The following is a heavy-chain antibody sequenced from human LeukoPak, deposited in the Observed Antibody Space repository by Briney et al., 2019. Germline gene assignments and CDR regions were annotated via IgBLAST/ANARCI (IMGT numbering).Heavy chain of an antibody. D-gene: IGHD6-13*01. J-gene: IGHJ4*02. CDR2: IIPILGIA. V-gene: IGHV1-69*04. Sequence: SVKVSCKASGGTFSSYAISWVRQPPGQGLEWMGRIIPILGIANHAQKFQGRVTITADKSTSTAYMELSRLRSEDTAVYYCARDNAGNSFEYWGQGTLVTVSS. CDR3: ARDNAGNSFEY. CDR1: GGTFSSYA.